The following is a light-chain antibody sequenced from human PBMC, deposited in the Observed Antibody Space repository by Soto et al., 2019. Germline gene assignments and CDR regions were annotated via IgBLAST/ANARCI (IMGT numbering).Light chain of an antibody. V-gene: IGKV3-15*01. CDR2: GAS. CDR1: QSVSTN. Sequence: EIVMTQSPATLSVSPGETVTLSCRASQSVSTNSAWYQQRPGQAPRLLIYGASTRATGIPARFSGSGSGTEFTLTISSLQSEDFAVYYCQQYQDWFSITFGQGTRLEIK. CDR3: QQYQDWFSIT. J-gene: IGKJ5*01.